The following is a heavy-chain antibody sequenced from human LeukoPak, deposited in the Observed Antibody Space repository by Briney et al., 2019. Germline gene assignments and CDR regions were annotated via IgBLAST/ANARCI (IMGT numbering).Heavy chain of an antibody. CDR3: ASGAHYYDSSGRRTPFDY. CDR1: GFTFSDYY. Sequence: PGGSLRLSCAASGFTFSDYYMSWIRQAPGKGLEWVSYISSSGSTIYYADSVKGRFAISRDNAKNSLYLQMNSLRAEDTAVYYCASGAHYYDSSGRRTPFDYWGQGTLVTVSS. J-gene: IGHJ4*02. D-gene: IGHD3-22*01. CDR2: ISSSGSTI. V-gene: IGHV3-11*04.